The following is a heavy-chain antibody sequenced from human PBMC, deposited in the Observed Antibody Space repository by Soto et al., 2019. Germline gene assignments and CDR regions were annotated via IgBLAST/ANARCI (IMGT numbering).Heavy chain of an antibody. J-gene: IGHJ6*02. CDR3: ARGGDVNYYHGMDV. V-gene: IGHV1-18*01. CDR1: GYTFTSYG. Sequence: QVQLVQSGGEVKKPGASVKLSCTASGYTFTSYGISWVRQAPGQGLEWMGWISAYNGKTNDAQNVQGRVTMTTDTSTRTAYMDLRSLRSVDTAVYYCARGGDVNYYHGMDVWGQGPTVTVSS. D-gene: IGHD5-12*01. CDR2: ISAYNGKT.